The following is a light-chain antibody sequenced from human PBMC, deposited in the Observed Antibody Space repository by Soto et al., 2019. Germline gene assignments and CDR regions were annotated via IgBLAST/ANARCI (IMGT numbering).Light chain of an antibody. Sequence: DIQMTQSPSTLSASVGDRVTITCRASQSMNDWLAWFQQNPGKAPKVLIYDASSLQSGVPSRFSGSGSGTEFTLTIDGLQPDDVATYYCLRYNAFSQTFGQGTEVEL. J-gene: IGKJ1*01. CDR3: LRYNAFSQT. V-gene: IGKV1-5*01. CDR1: QSMNDW. CDR2: DAS.